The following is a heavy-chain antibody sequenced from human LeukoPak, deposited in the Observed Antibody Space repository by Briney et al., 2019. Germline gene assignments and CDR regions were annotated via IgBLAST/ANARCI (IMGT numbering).Heavy chain of an antibody. CDR1: GYTFTSYA. CDR3: AREAAAGIFGYNWFDP. V-gene: IGHV7-4-1*02. D-gene: IGHD6-13*01. CDR2: INTNTGNP. Sequence: ASVKVSCKASGYTFTSYAMNWVRQAPGQGLEWMGWINTNTGNPTYAQGFTGRFVFSLDTSVSTAYLQISSLKAEDTAVYYCAREAAAGIFGYNWFDPWGQGTLVTVSS. J-gene: IGHJ5*02.